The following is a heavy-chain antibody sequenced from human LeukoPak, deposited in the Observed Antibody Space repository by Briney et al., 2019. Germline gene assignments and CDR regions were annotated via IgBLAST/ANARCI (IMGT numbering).Heavy chain of an antibody. D-gene: IGHD6-13*01. CDR1: GGSFSGYY. CDR2: INHSGST. V-gene: IGHV4-34*01. Sequence: SETLSLTCAVYGGSFSGYYWSWIRQPPGKGLEWIGEINHSGSTNYNPSLKSRVTISVDTSKNQFSLKLSSVTAADTAVYYCARHRQGGIYSSSWYGFDYWGQGTLVTVSS. CDR3: ARHRQGGIYSSSWYGFDY. J-gene: IGHJ4*02.